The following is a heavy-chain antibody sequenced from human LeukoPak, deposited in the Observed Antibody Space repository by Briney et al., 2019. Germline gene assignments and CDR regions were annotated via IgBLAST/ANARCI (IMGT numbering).Heavy chain of an antibody. D-gene: IGHD3-10*01. V-gene: IGHV3-48*03. CDR1: GFTFSSYE. CDR3: AGDLISGSGSLGY. Sequence: GGSLRLSCAASGFTFSSYEMNWVRQAPGKGLEWVSYISSSGSTIYYADSVKGRFTVSRDNAKTTLYLQMNSLRDEDTAVYYCAGDLISGSGSLGYWGQGTLVTVSS. CDR2: ISSSGSTI. J-gene: IGHJ4*02.